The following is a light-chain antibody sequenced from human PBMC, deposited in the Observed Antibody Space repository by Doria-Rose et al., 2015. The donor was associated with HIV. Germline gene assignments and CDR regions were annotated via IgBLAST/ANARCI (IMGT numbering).Light chain of an antibody. CDR1: SPNIGAGFD. CDR3: QSYDSSLSGLV. Sequence: PPSVSGAPGQRVTISCSGSSPNIGAGFDVHWYQQLPGTVPKLLIYGNTNRPSGVPDRFSGFKSGTSASLAITGLQAEDEADYYCQSYDSSLSGLVFGTGTKVTVV. V-gene: IGLV1-40*01. J-gene: IGLJ1*01. CDR2: GNT.